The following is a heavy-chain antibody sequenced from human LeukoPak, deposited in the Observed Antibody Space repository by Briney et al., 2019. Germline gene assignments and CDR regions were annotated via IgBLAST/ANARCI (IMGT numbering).Heavy chain of an antibody. Sequence: GGSLRLSCEVSGVALIADVMRWVRQAPGKGLEWVSVISGTGGSTYYTDSVKGRFTISCHNPKNTLYLHINSLIAEDTTMYYCAKQDTTLAYGSDYWGQGTLVTVSS. CDR3: AKQDTTLAYGSDY. CDR1: GVALIADV. CDR2: ISGTGGST. J-gene: IGHJ4*02. V-gene: IGHV3-23*01. D-gene: IGHD5-18*01.